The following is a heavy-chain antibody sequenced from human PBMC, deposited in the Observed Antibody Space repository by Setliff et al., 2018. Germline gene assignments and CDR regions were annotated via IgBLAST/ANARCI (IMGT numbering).Heavy chain of an antibody. CDR1: GYTFTSYA. J-gene: IGHJ6*02. Sequence: GPSVKVSCKASGYTFTSYAMHWLRQAPGQRLEWMGWINAGNGNTKYSQKFQGRVTITRDTSASTAYMELSSLRSEDTAVYYCARDPTLYSAFPGYGMDVWGQGTTVTVSS. CDR3: ARDPTLYSAFPGYGMDV. D-gene: IGHD5-12*01. V-gene: IGHV1-3*01. CDR2: INAGNGNT.